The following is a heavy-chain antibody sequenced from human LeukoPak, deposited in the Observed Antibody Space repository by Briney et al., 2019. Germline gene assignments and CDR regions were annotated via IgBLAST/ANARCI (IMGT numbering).Heavy chain of an antibody. Sequence: PGGSLRLSCAASGFTFSDYGMHWVRQAPGKGLEWVALISCDGGNKFYADSVRDRFTISRDNSKNTLFLQMNSLRIEDTAVYYCAKVFEVRGARRPKDYWGQGTLVIVSS. CDR2: ISCDGGNK. J-gene: IGHJ4*02. CDR1: GFTFSDYG. V-gene: IGHV3-30*18. D-gene: IGHD3-10*01. CDR3: AKVFEVRGARRPKDY.